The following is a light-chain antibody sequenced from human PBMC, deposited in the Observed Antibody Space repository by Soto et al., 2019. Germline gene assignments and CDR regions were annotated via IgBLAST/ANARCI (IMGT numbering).Light chain of an antibody. V-gene: IGLV1-47*01. J-gene: IGLJ2*01. CDR2: EDN. Sequence: QSVLTQPPSASGTPGQTVTISCSGSSSNIASYSVYWYQQLPGTAPKLLIYEDNQRPSGVPDRFSGSKSDTSASLAIAGLRSGDKADYFCAAWDDSLTVLFGGGTKLTVL. CDR1: SSNIASYS. CDR3: AAWDDSLTVL.